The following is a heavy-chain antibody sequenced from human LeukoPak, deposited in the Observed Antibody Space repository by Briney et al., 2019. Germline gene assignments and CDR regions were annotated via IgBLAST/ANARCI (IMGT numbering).Heavy chain of an antibody. CDR2: ISSSSSYI. CDR1: GFTFSSYS. V-gene: IGHV3-21*01. J-gene: IGHJ4*02. CDR3: ARSEYQLLYTLDS. D-gene: IGHD2-2*02. Sequence: GGALRLSCSASGFTFSSYSITWVRQAPGKGLEGVSSISSSSSYIYYADSVKGQFTISIDNAKNSRDLQMNSLRAEDTAVYYCARSEYQLLYTLDSWGQGTLVTVSS.